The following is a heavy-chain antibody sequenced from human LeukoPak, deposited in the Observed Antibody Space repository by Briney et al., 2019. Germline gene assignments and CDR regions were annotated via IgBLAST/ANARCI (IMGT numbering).Heavy chain of an antibody. CDR1: GFTFSRYS. CDR2: ISSSSSAI. V-gene: IGHV3-48*04. D-gene: IGHD1-26*01. J-gene: IGHJ4*02. CDR3: ARDPPVDEWERWYYFDY. Sequence: GGSLRLSCAASGFTFSRYSMNWVRQAPGKGLGWLSYISSSSSAIYYADSVKGRFTISRDNAKNSLYLQMNSLRAEDTAVYYCARDPPVDEWERWYYFDYWGQGTLVTVSS.